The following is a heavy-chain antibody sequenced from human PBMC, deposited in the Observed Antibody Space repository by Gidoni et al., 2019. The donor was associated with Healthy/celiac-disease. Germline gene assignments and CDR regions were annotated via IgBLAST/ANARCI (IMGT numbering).Heavy chain of an antibody. V-gene: IGHV1-46*01. D-gene: IGHD1-1*01. CDR1: GYIFTSYY. CDR2: INPSGGCT. CDR3: ASASNCVGGYNWNYSSTLRY. J-gene: IGHJ4*02. Sequence: VQLVQSGAEVKKPGASVKVSCKASGYIFTSYYMHRVRQAPGQGLVWMGIINPSGGCTSYAQKFQGRVTMTRYTSTSTVFIELSSLVSEDTAVYYCASASNCVGGYNWNYSSTLRYWGQGTLVTVSS.